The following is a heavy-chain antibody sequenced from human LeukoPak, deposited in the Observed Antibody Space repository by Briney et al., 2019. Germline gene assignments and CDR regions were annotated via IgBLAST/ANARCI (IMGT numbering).Heavy chain of an antibody. D-gene: IGHD2-15*01. J-gene: IGHJ4*02. V-gene: IGHV4-38-2*02. Sequence: SSETLSLTCSVSGYSISNGYYWGWIRQPPGKGLEWIGSIYYDGTPYYTPSLKSRVTISVDTSKNQVSLKMTSVTGADTDVYYCARDAEGYCSGSSCYRTTFDYWGQGTLVTVSS. CDR2: IYYDGTP. CDR1: GYSISNGYY. CDR3: ARDAEGYCSGSSCYRTTFDY.